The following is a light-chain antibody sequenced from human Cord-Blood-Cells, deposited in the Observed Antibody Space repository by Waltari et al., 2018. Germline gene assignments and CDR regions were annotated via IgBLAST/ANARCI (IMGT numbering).Light chain of an antibody. CDR2: KDS. V-gene: IGLV3-25*02. CDR3: QSADSSGTYKV. Sequence: SYELTQPPSVSVSPGQTARITCSGDELPKQYAYWYPQKPGQAPVLVIYKDSERPSGIPERFSGSSSGTTVTLTISGVQAEDEADYYCQSADSSGTYKVFGGGTKLTVL. J-gene: IGLJ3*02. CDR1: ELPKQY.